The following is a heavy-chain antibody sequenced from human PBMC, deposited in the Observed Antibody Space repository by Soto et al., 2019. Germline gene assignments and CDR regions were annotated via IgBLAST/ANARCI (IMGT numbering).Heavy chain of an antibody. CDR3: ARGGVATIWRGQSFYEYYMVV. CDR1: GGSISSYY. CDR2: IYYSGST. V-gene: IGHV4-59*12. Sequence: WETLSLTCTVSGGSISSYYWSWIRQPPGKGLEWIGYIYYSGSTNYNPSLKSRVTISVDTSKNQFSLKLSSVTAADTAVYYCARGGVATIWRGQSFYEYYMVVGGKGTTITVS. D-gene: IGHD5-12*01. J-gene: IGHJ6*03.